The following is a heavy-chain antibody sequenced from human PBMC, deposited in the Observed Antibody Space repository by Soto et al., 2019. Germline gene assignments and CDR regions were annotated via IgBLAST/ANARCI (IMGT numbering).Heavy chain of an antibody. J-gene: IGHJ6*02. Sequence: QVQLVQSGAEVKKPGASVKVSCKASGYTFTRYGISWGRQAPGQGLEWMGWISAYNGNTNYAQQLEGRVTMTTDTSTSTAYMELRSLRSDDTAVYYCAKDKDCNDLYYYGMDVWGQGTTVTVSS. V-gene: IGHV1-18*01. CDR1: GYTFTRYG. D-gene: IGHD1-1*01. CDR3: AKDKDCNDLYYYGMDV. CDR2: ISAYNGNT.